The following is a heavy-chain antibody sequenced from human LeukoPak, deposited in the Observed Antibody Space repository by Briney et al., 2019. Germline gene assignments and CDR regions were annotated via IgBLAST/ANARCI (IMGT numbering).Heavy chain of an antibody. Sequence: SETLSPTCTVSGGSISSYYWSWIRQPPGKGLEWIGYIYYSGSTNYNPSLKSRVTISVDTSKNQFSLKLSSVTAADTAVYYCARTEQHLYDYWGQGTLVTVSS. V-gene: IGHV4-59*01. D-gene: IGHD6-13*01. CDR1: GGSISSYY. J-gene: IGHJ4*02. CDR3: ARTEQHLYDY. CDR2: IYYSGST.